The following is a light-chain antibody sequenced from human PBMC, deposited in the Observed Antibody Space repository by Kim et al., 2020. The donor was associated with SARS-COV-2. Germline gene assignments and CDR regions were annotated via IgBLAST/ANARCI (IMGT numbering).Light chain of an antibody. CDR3: CSYAGSYPVV. J-gene: IGLJ2*01. CDR2: DVS. Sequence: QSALTQPRSVSGSPGQSVTISCTGTSSDVGVYNYVSWYQQHPGKAPKLMICDVSKRPSGVPDRFSGSKSGNTASLTICGLQAEDEADYYCCSYAGSYPVVFGGGTKLTVL. V-gene: IGLV2-11*01. CDR1: SSDVGVYNY.